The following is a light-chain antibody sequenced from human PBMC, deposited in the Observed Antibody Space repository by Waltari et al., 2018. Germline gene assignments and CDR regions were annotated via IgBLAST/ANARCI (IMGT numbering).Light chain of an antibody. CDR2: EVS. CDR1: SSDVGSYNL. V-gene: IGLV2-14*02. Sequence: QSALTQPASVSGSPGQSITISCPGTSSDVGSYNLVSWYQQHPGKAPKLMIYEVSKRPSGVSNRFSGSKSGNTASLTISGLQAEDEADYYCSSYTSSSTVVFGGGTKLTVL. CDR3: SSYTSSSTVV. J-gene: IGLJ2*01.